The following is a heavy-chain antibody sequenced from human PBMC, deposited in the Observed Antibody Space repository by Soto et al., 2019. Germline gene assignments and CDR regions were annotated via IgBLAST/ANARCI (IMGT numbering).Heavy chain of an antibody. CDR1: GFTFSSYA. Sequence: PGGSLRLSCAASGFTFSSYAMHWVRQAPGKVLEWGAVISYDGSNKYYEDSVKGRFTISRDNSKNTLYLQMNSLRDEDTAVYSCARGAGYSYGYGAFDIWGQGTMVTVSS. J-gene: IGHJ3*02. V-gene: IGHV3-30-3*01. D-gene: IGHD5-18*01. CDR2: ISYDGSNK. CDR3: ARGAGYSYGYGAFDI.